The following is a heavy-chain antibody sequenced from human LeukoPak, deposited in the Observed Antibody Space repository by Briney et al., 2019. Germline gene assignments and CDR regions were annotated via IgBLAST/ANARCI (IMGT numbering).Heavy chain of an antibody. V-gene: IGHV4-39*01. Sequence: SETLSLTCTVSGGSISSSSYYWGWIRQPPGKGLEWIGSIYYSGSTYYNPSLKSRVTISVDTSKNQFSLKLSSVTAADTAVYYCASLGGFDPWGRGTLVTVSS. CDR3: ASLGGFDP. D-gene: IGHD4-17*01. CDR1: GGSISSSSYY. CDR2: IYYSGST. J-gene: IGHJ5*02.